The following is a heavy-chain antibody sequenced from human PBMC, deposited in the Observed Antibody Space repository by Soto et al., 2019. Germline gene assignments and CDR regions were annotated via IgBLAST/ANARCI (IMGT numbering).Heavy chain of an antibody. CDR2: INHSGST. D-gene: IGHD6-6*01. CDR3: ARVRPVEYSSSSLPQKYYFEC. V-gene: IGHV4-34*01. CDR1: VGSFSGYY. Sequence: PWETLSLTCAFYVGSFSGYYWSWIRHPPGKGLEWIGEINHSGSTNYNPSLKSRVTISVDTSKNQFSLKLSSVTAADTAVYYCARVRPVEYSSSSLPQKYYFECLGQGTLVIVSS. J-gene: IGHJ4*02.